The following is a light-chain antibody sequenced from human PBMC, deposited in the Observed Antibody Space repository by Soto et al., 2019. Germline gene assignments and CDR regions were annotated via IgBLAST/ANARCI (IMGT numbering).Light chain of an antibody. Sequence: DIQMTQSPSSLSASVGDRVTITCRASQSISSSFNWYQQKPGKAPKLLIYAASNLYTGVPSRFSGSRSGTEFTLTISSLQPEDFATYYCQQLNSYPITFGQGTRLEIK. J-gene: IGKJ5*01. CDR2: AAS. CDR1: QSISSS. V-gene: IGKV1-9*01. CDR3: QQLNSYPIT.